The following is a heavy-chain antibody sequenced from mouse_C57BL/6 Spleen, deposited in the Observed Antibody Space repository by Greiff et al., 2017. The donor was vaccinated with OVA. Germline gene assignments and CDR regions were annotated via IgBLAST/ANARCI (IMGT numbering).Heavy chain of an antibody. CDR2: ISSGSSTI. Sequence: EVKLVESGGGLVKPGGSLKLSCAASGFTFSDYGMHWVRQAPEKGLEWVAYISSGSSTIYYADTVKGRFTISRDNAKNTLFLQMTSLRSEDTAMYYCARGGDYYGSSPFAYWGQGTLVTVSA. J-gene: IGHJ3*01. D-gene: IGHD1-1*01. V-gene: IGHV5-17*01. CDR3: ARGGDYYGSSPFAY. CDR1: GFTFSDYG.